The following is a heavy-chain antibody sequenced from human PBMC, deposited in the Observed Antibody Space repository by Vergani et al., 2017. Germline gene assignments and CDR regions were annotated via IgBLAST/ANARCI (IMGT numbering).Heavy chain of an antibody. CDR1: GGSISSGAYY. CDR3: AKDREGYTVIDY. D-gene: IGHD5-24*01. Sequence: QVQLQASGPGLVRPFQTLSLTCTVSGGSISSGAYYWSWIRQHPGKSLEWIGYIYYSGSTYYNPSLKSRVTISVDTSKNQFSLNLTSVTAADTAVYYCAKDREGYTVIDYWGQGTLVTVSS. V-gene: IGHV4-31*03. J-gene: IGHJ4*02. CDR2: IYYSGST.